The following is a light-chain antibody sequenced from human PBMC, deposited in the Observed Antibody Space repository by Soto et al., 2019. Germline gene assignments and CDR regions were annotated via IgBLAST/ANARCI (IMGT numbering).Light chain of an antibody. CDR2: RDN. Sequence: QSVLTQPPSASGAPGQRVTISCSGTTSNIGSNSVAWYQQFPGSAPKLLIYRDNQRPLGVTDRFSGSRSGTSASLAISGLRSEDEADYYCAVWDDTFYGRVFGGGTKLTVL. V-gene: IGLV1-44*01. CDR3: AVWDDTFYGRV. J-gene: IGLJ3*02. CDR1: TSNIGSNS.